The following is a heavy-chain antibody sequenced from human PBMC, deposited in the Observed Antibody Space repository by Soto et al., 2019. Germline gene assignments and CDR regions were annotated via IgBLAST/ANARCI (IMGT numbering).Heavy chain of an antibody. J-gene: IGHJ6*02. Sequence: LXLTCTVSGGSLSSYYWSWIRQPPGKGLEWIGYIYYSGSTNYNPSLKSRVTISVDTSRNQFSLKLSSVTAADTAVYYCARGGAVMVYAIYYYYCYGMDVWGQGTTVTVSS. CDR3: ARGGAVMVYAIYYYYCYGMDV. D-gene: IGHD2-8*01. CDR1: GGSLSSYY. CDR2: IYYSGST. V-gene: IGHV4-59*01.